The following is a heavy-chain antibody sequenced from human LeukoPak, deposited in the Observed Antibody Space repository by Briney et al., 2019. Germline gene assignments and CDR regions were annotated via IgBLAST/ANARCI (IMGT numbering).Heavy chain of an antibody. D-gene: IGHD3-10*01. V-gene: IGHV1-2*02. J-gene: IGHJ6*03. CDR2: INPNSGGT. Sequence: ASVTVSCKASGYTFTGYFMHWVRQAPGQGLEWMGWINPNSGGTNYAQKFQGRVTITRDTSVNTAYMELSRLRSDDAAVYYCARDAYYGSGNMDVWGKGTTVTVSS. CDR1: GYTFTGYF. CDR3: ARDAYYGSGNMDV.